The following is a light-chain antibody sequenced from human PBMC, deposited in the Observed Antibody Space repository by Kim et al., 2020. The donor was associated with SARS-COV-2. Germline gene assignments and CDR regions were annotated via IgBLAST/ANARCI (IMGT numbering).Light chain of an antibody. CDR3: KQYGSSPWT. J-gene: IGKJ1*01. Sequence: EIVLTQSPGTLSLSPGERATLSCRASQSVGSNSLAWYQQKPGQAPGLLISGASSRATGIPDRFSGSGSATDFTLTISRLEPEDFAVYYCKQYGSSPWTFGQGTKVDIK. CDR1: QSVGSNS. CDR2: GAS. V-gene: IGKV3-20*01.